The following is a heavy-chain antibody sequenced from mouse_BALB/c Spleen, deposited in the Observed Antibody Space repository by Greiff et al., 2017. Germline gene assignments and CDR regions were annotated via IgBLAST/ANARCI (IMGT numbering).Heavy chain of an antibody. CDR2: ISSGSSTI. J-gene: IGHJ4*01. Sequence: EVKLVESGGGLVQPGGSRKLSCAASGFTFSSFGMHWVRQAPEKGLEWVAYISSGSSTIYYADTVKGRFTISRDNPKNTLFLQMTSLRSEDTAMYYCARSRYYGDYYAMDYWGQGTSVTVSS. CDR3: ARSRYYGDYYAMDY. CDR1: GFTFSSFG. D-gene: IGHD1-1*01. V-gene: IGHV5-17*02.